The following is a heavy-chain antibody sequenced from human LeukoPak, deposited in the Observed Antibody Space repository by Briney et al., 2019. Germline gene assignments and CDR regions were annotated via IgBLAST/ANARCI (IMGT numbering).Heavy chain of an antibody. Sequence: GGSLRLSCAASGFTFSSYWMHWVRQAPGKGLVWVSRINSDGSSTSYADSVKGRFTISRDNAKNTLYLQMNSLRAEDTAVYYCARGPPRIAAAGPLDYWGQGNLVTVSS. CDR1: GFTFSSYW. D-gene: IGHD6-13*01. CDR2: INSDGSST. CDR3: ARGPPRIAAAGPLDY. J-gene: IGHJ4*02. V-gene: IGHV3-74*01.